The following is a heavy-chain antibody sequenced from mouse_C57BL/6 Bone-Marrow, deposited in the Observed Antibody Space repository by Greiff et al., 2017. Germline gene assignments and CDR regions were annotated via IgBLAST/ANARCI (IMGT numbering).Heavy chain of an antibody. CDR2: ISYDGSN. CDR1: GYSITSGYY. CDR3: ARDGYWYVDV. J-gene: IGHJ1*03. V-gene: IGHV3-6*01. Sequence: ESGPGLVKPSQSLSLTCSVTGYSITSGYYWNWIRQFPGNKLEWMGYISYDGSNNYNPSLQNRISITRDTSKNQFFLKLNSVTTEDTATYYWARDGYWYVDVWGTGTTVTVSS.